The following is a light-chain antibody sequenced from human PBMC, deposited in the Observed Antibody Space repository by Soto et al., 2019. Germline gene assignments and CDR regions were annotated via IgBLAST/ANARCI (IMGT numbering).Light chain of an antibody. J-gene: IGLJ3*02. CDR1: ISNIGSNY. V-gene: IGLV1-47*01. CDR2: RSS. CDR3: ATWDDSLSGWL. Sequence: QSVLTQPPSASGTPGQRVTISCSGSISNIGSNYVYWYQQLPGTAPRLLINRSSQRPSGVPDRFPGSKSGTSASLAISGLRSEDEADYYCATWDDSLSGWLFGGGTKLTVL.